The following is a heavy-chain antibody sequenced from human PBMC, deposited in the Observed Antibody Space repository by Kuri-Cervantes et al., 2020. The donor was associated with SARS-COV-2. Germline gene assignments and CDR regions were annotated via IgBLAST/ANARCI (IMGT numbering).Heavy chain of an antibody. J-gene: IGHJ4*02. CDR2: ISYDGSNK. CDR3: ARWQRGSSWYSVFDY. V-gene: IGHV3-30-3*01. D-gene: IGHD6-13*01. Sequence: GESLKISCAASGFTFSSYAMHWVRQAPGKGLGWVAVISYDGSNKYYADSVKGRFTISRDNSKNTLYLQMNSLRAEDTAVYYCARWQRGSSWYSVFDYWGQGTLVTVSS. CDR1: GFTFSSYA.